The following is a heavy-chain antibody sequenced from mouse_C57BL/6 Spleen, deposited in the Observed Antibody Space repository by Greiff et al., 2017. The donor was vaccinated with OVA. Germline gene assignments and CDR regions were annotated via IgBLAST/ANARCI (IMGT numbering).Heavy chain of an antibody. Sequence: QVQLQQPGAELVMPGASVKLSCTASGYTFTSYWMHWVKQRPGQGLVWIGEIDPSDSYTNYNQKFKGKSTLTVDTSSSTAYLQLRSLTSEDSAVYYCARGRDSNWYFDVWGTGTTVTVSS. CDR3: ARGRDSNWYFDV. V-gene: IGHV1-69*01. D-gene: IGHD2-5*01. CDR1: GYTFTSYW. J-gene: IGHJ1*03. CDR2: IDPSDSYT.